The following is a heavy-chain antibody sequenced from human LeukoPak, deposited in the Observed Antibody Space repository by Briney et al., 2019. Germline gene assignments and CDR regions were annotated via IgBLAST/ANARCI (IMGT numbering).Heavy chain of an antibody. CDR3: ARRTYYYDSSGQYFDI. D-gene: IGHD3-22*01. J-gene: IGHJ3*02. CDR2: IYYSGST. CDR1: GGSISSYY. V-gene: IGHV4-59*01. Sequence: SETLSLTCTVSGGSISSYYWSWIRPPPGKGLEWIGYIYYSGSTNYNPSLKSRVTISVDTSKNQFSLKLSSVTAADTAVYYCARRTYYYDSSGQYFDIWGQGTMVTVSS.